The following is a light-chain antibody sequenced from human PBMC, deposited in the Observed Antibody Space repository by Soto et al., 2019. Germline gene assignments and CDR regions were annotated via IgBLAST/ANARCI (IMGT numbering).Light chain of an antibody. V-gene: IGLV1-40*01. Sequence: QSVLTQPPSVYGAPGQRVTISCTGSSSNIGAGYDVHWYQQLPGTAPKLLIYGNSNRPSGVPDRFSGSKSGTSASLAITGLQAEDEADYYCQSSDSSLYGFGTGTKLTVL. CDR2: GNS. CDR3: QSSDSSLYG. J-gene: IGLJ1*01. CDR1: SSNIGAGYD.